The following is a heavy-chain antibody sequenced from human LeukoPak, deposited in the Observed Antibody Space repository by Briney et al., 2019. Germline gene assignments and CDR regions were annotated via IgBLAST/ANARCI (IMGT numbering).Heavy chain of an antibody. J-gene: IGHJ4*02. D-gene: IGHD1-1*01. V-gene: IGHV4-34*01. CDR2: ISHSGRT. CDR1: GVSFTGYY. Sequence: SETLSLTCAVSGVSFTGYYWSWIRQPPGKGPEWIGEISHSGRTAYNPSLKSRVAIPLDTSKNQFSLKLSFVSAADTAVYYCTRTSPGIPLDFWGQGTLVTVSS. CDR3: TRTSPGIPLDF.